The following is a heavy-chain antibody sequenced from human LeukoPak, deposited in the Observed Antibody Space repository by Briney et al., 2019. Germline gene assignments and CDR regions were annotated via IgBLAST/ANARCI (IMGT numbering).Heavy chain of an antibody. J-gene: IGHJ4*02. V-gene: IGHV3-7*01. CDR1: GFTFSSYW. Sequence: PGGSLRLSCAASGFTFSSYWMSWVRQAPGKGLEWVANIKQDGSEKYYVDSMKGRFTISRDNAKNSLYLQMNSLRAEDTAVYYCARGQKKRYYDFWSGYSPPGHYWGQGTLVTVSS. CDR3: ARGQKKRYYDFWSGYSPPGHY. D-gene: IGHD3-3*01. CDR2: IKQDGSEK.